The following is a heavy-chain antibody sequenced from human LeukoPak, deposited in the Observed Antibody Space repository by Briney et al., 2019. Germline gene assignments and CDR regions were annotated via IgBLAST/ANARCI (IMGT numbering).Heavy chain of an antibody. D-gene: IGHD3-16*01. J-gene: IGHJ4*02. V-gene: IGHV1-2*02. CDR1: GYTFTGYY. CDR2: INPNSGGT. CDR3: VRFYEDYIWGTFKYHYFDY. Sequence: ASVKVSCKASGYTFTGYYMHWVRQAPGQGLEWMGWINPNSGGTNYAQKVQGRVTMTTDTSTTTAYLELRSLRSDDTAVYYCVRFYEDYIWGTFKYHYFDYWGQGTLVTVSS.